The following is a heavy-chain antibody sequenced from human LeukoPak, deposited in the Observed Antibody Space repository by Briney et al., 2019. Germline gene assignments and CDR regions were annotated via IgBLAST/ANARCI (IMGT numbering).Heavy chain of an antibody. D-gene: IGHD5-12*01. V-gene: IGHV3-53*01. CDR1: GVTVSSNY. CDR3: ARESSGCEAPYFDY. Sequence: GGSLRLSCAASGVTVSSNYMSWVRQAPGKGLEWVSVIYSGGSTYYADSVKGRFTISRDNSKNTLYLQMNSLRAEDTAVYYCARESSGCEAPYFDYWGQGTLVTVSS. J-gene: IGHJ4*02. CDR2: IYSGGST.